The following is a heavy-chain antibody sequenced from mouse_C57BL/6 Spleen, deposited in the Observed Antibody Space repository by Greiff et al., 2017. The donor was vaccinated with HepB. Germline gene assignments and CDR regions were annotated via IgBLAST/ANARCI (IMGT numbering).Heavy chain of an antibody. Sequence: VQLQQSGAELARPGASVKMSCKASGYTFTSYTMHWVKQRPGQGLEWIGYINPSSGYTKYNQKFKDKATLTADKSSSTAYMQLSSLTSDDSAVYYCARSWDIVTSYYFDYWGQGTTLTVPS. CDR1: GYTFTSYT. CDR2: INPSSGYT. CDR3: ARSWDIVTSYYFDY. D-gene: IGHD2-5*01. V-gene: IGHV1-4*01. J-gene: IGHJ2*01.